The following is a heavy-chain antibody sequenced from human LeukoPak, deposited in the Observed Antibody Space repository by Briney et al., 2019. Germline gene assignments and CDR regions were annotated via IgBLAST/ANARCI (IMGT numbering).Heavy chain of an antibody. Sequence: GGSLRLSCAASGFIFGNYWMTWVRQAPGKGLEWVANIKQDGSEKYYVDAVKGRFTISRDNAKNSLFLQMNSLRAEDTAVYYCARRLHLCSHEWGYWGQGTLVTVSS. D-gene: IGHD3-10*02. CDR1: GFIFGNYW. V-gene: IGHV3-7*01. CDR2: IKQDGSEK. CDR3: ARRLHLCSHEWGY. J-gene: IGHJ4*02.